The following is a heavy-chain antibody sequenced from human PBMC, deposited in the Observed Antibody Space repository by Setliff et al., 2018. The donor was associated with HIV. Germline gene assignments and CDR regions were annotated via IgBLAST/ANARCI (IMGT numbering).Heavy chain of an antibody. J-gene: IGHJ4*02. Sequence: SGPTLVNPTQTLTLTCTSPGFSLSTSGMRASWIRQPPGKALEWLARIDWDDDKFYSTSLKTRLTISKDTSKNQVVLTMTNMDPVDTATYYCAHSTFVAAAGGFDYWGQGTLVTVSS. V-gene: IGHV2-70*04. D-gene: IGHD6-13*01. CDR2: IDWDDDK. CDR1: GFSLSTSGMR. CDR3: AHSTFVAAAGGFDY.